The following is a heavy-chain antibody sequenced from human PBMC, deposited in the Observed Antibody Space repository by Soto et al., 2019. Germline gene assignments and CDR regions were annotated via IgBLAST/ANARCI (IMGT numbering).Heavy chain of an antibody. Sequence: GGSLRLSCAASGFTFSSYAMSWVRQAPGKGLEWVSAISGSGGSTYYADSVKGRFTISRDNSENTLYVQVNSLRPEDTAVYYCAKGILSATIGPYAMDVWGQGTTVTVSS. CDR2: ISGSGGST. D-gene: IGHD3-16*01. CDR1: GFTFSSYA. J-gene: IGHJ6*02. CDR3: AKGILSATIGPYAMDV. V-gene: IGHV3-23*01.